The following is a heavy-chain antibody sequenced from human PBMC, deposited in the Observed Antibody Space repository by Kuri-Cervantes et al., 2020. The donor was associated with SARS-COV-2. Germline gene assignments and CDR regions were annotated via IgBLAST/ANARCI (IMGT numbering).Heavy chain of an antibody. CDR3: ATPVNCSGGSCYSQFDY. Sequence: GGSLRLSCKGSGYSFTSYWISWVRQMPGKGLEWMGRIDPSDSYTNYSPPFQGHVTISADKSISTAYLQWSSLKAPDTAMYYCATPVNCSGGSCYSQFDYWGQGTLVTVSS. CDR2: IDPSDSYT. CDR1: GYSFTSYW. D-gene: IGHD2-15*01. J-gene: IGHJ4*02. V-gene: IGHV5-10-1*01.